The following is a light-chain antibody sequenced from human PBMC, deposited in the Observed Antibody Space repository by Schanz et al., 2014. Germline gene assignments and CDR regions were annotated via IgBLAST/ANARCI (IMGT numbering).Light chain of an antibody. CDR2: GAS. CDR1: QSVSSY. J-gene: IGKJ4*01. Sequence: EIVLTQSPATLSLSPGERATLSCRASQSVSSYLAWYQQKPGQAPRLLIYGASSRATGTPDRFSGSGSGTDFTLTISSLQSEDFAVYYCQQYNNWPPVTFGGGTKVEIK. V-gene: IGKV3D-15*01. CDR3: QQYNNWPPVT.